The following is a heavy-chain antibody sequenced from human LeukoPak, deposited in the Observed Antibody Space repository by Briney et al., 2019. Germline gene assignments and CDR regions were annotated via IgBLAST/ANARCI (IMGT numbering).Heavy chain of an antibody. D-gene: IGHD2-2*01. CDR2: TYYRSKWYN. CDR1: GDSVSSNSAA. Sequence: SQTLSLTCAISGDSVSSNSAAWNWIRQSPSRGLEWLGRTYYRSKWYNDYAVSVKSRITINPDTSKNQFSLQLNSVTPEDTAVYYCARHPYCSSTSCYDYYYYYMDVWGKGTTVTVSS. V-gene: IGHV6-1*01. J-gene: IGHJ6*03. CDR3: ARHPYCSSTSCYDYYYYYMDV.